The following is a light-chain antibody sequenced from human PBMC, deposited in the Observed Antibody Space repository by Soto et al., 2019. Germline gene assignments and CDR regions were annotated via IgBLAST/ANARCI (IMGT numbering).Light chain of an antibody. CDR1: ETISTY. CDR2: AAS. J-gene: IGKJ2*01. CDR3: QQSCSSPVT. Sequence: DIQITQSPSSLPALVGDRVTITCRTSETISTYLSWCQKKPGEAPKVLIYAASSLQSGVPSRFSGSGSGTEFTLTINSLQPEDFATYFCQQSCSSPVTFGQGTKVEMK. V-gene: IGKV1-39*01.